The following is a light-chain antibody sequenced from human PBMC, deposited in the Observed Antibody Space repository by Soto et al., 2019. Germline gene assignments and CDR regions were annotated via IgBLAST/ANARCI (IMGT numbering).Light chain of an antibody. CDR3: QSYDSSLSVVV. CDR1: SSNIGAGYD. V-gene: IGLV1-40*01. J-gene: IGLJ2*01. Sequence: QSVLTQPPSVSGAPGQRVTISCTGSSSNIGAGYDVHWYQQLPGTAPKLLIYGNSNRPSGVPDLFSGSKSGTSASLAITGLQAEDEADYYCQSYDSSLSVVVFGGGTQLTVL. CDR2: GNS.